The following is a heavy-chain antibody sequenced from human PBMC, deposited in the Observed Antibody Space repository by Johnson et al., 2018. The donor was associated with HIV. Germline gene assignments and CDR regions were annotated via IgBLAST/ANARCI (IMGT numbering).Heavy chain of an antibody. CDR3: AKDKGGSGWYVHAFDI. CDR2: ISWNSGSI. CDR1: GFTFDDYT. V-gene: IGHV3-9*01. D-gene: IGHD6-19*01. J-gene: IGHJ3*02. Sequence: VQLVESGGGLVQPGGSLRLSCAASGFTFDDYTMHWVRQAPGKGLEWVSGISWNSGSIGYADSVKGRFTISRDNAKNSLYLQMNSLRAEDTALYYCAKDKGGSGWYVHAFDIWGQGTMVTVSS.